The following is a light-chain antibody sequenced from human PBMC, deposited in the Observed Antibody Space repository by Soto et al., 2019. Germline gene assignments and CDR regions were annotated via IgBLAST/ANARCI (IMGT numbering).Light chain of an antibody. CDR1: SSDVGSYSR. J-gene: IGLJ1*01. CDR3: NSFTTSSTYV. V-gene: IGLV2-18*02. Sequence: QSALTQPPSVSGSPGQSVTISCTGTSSDVGSYSRVSWYRQPPGTAPKLMIYEVSNRPSGVPDRFSGSKSGNTASLTISGLQAEDEADYYCNSFTTSSTYVFGTGTKVTVL. CDR2: EVS.